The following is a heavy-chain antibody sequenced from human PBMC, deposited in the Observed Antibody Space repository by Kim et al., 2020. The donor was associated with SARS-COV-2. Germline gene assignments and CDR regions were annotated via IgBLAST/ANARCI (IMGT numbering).Heavy chain of an antibody. CDR2: ISGDGGST. Sequence: GGSLRLSCAASGFTFDDYAMHWVRQAPGKGLEWVSLISGDGGSTYYADSVKGRFTISRDNSKNSLYLQMNSLRTEDTALYYCAKDMGEGWLRLVLGFYYYYGMDVWGQGTTVTVSS. J-gene: IGHJ6*02. CDR3: AKDMGEGWLRLVLGFYYYYGMDV. D-gene: IGHD5-12*01. V-gene: IGHV3-43*02. CDR1: GFTFDDYA.